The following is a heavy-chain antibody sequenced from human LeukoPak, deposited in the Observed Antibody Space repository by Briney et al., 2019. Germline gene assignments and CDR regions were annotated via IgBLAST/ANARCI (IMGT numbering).Heavy chain of an antibody. D-gene: IGHD2-15*01. CDR1: GGTFSSYA. J-gene: IGHJ6*02. CDR2: IIPILGIA. CDR3: VRDPYSCSGGSCYYYYGMDV. Sequence: SVKVSCKASGGTFSSYAISWVRQAPGQGLEWMGRIIPILGIANYAQKFQGRVTITADKSTSTAYMELSSLRSEDTAVYYCVRDPYSCSGGSCYYYYGMDVWGQGTTVTVSS. V-gene: IGHV1-69*04.